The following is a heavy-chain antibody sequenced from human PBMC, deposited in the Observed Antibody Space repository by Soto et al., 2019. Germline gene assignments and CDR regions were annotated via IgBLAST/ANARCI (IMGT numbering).Heavy chain of an antibody. Sequence: SVKVSCKASGGTFSSYAISWVRQAPGQGLEWMGGIIPIFGTANYAQKFQGRVTITADKSTSTAYMELSSLRSEDTAVYYCARDKSIAARPASTDYYYGMDVWGQGTTVTVSS. D-gene: IGHD6-6*01. J-gene: IGHJ6*02. V-gene: IGHV1-69*06. CDR3: ARDKSIAARPASTDYYYGMDV. CDR2: IIPIFGTA. CDR1: GGTFSSYA.